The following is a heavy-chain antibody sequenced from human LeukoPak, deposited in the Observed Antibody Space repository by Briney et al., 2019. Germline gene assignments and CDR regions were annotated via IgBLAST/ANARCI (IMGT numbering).Heavy chain of an antibody. Sequence: GGSLKLSCAASGFTFSDSAMHWVRQASGKGLEWVGHIGNKVSNYGTEYAPSLRGRFTISRDDSEDTAYRQVDSLKTEDTAVYYCAANYNSWTGLNYWGQGTLVTVSS. CDR3: AANYNSWTGLNY. V-gene: IGHV3-73*01. J-gene: IGHJ4*02. D-gene: IGHD1-1*01. CDR1: GFTFSDSA. CDR2: IGNKVSNYGT.